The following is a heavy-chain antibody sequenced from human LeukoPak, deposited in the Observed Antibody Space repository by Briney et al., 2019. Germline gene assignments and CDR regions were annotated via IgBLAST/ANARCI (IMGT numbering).Heavy chain of an antibody. CDR2: IKQHGSEK. V-gene: IGHV3-7*01. CDR1: GFTFSSYW. Sequence: GGSLRLSCAASGFTFSSYWMSWVRQAPGKGLEWVANIKQHGSEKYYVDSVKGRFTISRDNAKNSLYLQMNSLRAEDTAVYYCARARVTMVRGVIITTRFDYWGQGTLVTVSS. D-gene: IGHD3-10*01. CDR3: ARARVTMVRGVIITTRFDY. J-gene: IGHJ4*02.